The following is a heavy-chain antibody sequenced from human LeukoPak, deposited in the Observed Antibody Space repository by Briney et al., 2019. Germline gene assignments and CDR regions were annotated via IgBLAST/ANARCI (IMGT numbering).Heavy chain of an antibody. CDR2: MNPNSGNT. V-gene: IGHV1-8*01. Sequence: GASVKVSCKASGYTFTSYDFNWLRQATGQGLEWMGWMNPNSGNTGYAQNFQGRVTMTRNTSISTAYMELSSLRSEDTAVYYCARGASFGGSGSSYFDYWGQGTLVTVSS. D-gene: IGHD3-10*01. CDR1: GYTFTSYD. J-gene: IGHJ4*02. CDR3: ARGASFGGSGSSYFDY.